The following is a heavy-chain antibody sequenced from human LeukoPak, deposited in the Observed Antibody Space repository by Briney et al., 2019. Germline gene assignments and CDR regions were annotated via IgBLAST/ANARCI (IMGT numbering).Heavy chain of an antibody. J-gene: IGHJ4*02. CDR1: GGYISSYY. Sequence: PSETLSLTCTVSGGYISSYYWSWIRQPPGMGLQWIGNTYNSGSTNYHPSLNGRVTISVDTSKNHFSLKLTSATAADTAVYYCVHGKQWLAFDSWGQGILVTVSS. CDR3: VHGKQWLAFDS. D-gene: IGHD6-19*01. V-gene: IGHV4-4*09. CDR2: TYNSGST.